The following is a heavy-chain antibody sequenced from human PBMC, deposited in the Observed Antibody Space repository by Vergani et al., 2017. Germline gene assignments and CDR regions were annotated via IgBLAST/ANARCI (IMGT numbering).Heavy chain of an antibody. D-gene: IGHD3-10*01. CDR1: GFTFSSYA. CDR3: ATLPLGEVLWFGERTPDFYYGMDV. J-gene: IGHJ6*02. V-gene: IGHV3-23*01. CDR2: ISGSGGST. Sequence: EVQLLESGGGLVQPGGSLRLSCAASGFTFSSYAMSWVRQAPGKGLEWVSAISGSGGSTYYADSVKGRFTISRDNSKNTLELQMNSLRAEDTAVYYCATLPLGEVLWFGERTPDFYYGMDVWGQGTTVTVSS.